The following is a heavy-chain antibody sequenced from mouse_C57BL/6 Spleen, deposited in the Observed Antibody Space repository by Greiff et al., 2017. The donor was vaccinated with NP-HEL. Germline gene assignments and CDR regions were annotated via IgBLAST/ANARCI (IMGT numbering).Heavy chain of an antibody. J-gene: IGHJ2*01. CDR1: GYTFTSYW. V-gene: IGHV1-50*01. CDR2: IDPSDSYT. CDR3: ARPGGSSSGYFDY. D-gene: IGHD1-1*01. Sequence: QVQLQQSGAELVKPGASVKLSCKASGYTFTSYWMQWVKQRPGQGLEWIGEIDPSDSYTNYNQKFKGKATLTVDTSSSTAYMQLSSLTSEDSAVYYCARPGGSSSGYFDYWGQGTTLTVSS.